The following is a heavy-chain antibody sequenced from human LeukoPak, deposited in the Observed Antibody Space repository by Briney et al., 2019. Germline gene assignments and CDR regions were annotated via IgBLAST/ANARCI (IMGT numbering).Heavy chain of an antibody. D-gene: IGHD3-3*01. CDR2: IIPIFGTA. V-gene: IGHV1-69*06. Sequence: SVKVSCKASGGTFSSYAISWVRQAPGQGLEWMGRIIPIFGTANYAQKFQGRVTITADKSTSTAYMELSSLRSEDTAVYYCARDPGGVVTINWFDPWGQGTLVTVSS. CDR3: ARDPGGVVTINWFDP. J-gene: IGHJ5*02. CDR1: GGTFSSYA.